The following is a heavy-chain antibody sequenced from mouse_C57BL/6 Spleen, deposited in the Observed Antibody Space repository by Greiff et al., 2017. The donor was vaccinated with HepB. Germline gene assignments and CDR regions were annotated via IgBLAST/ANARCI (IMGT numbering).Heavy chain of an antibody. CDR2: IYPGGGYT. V-gene: IGHV1-63*01. J-gene: IGHJ2*01. D-gene: IGHD3-2*02. CDR1: GYTFTNYW. Sequence: VKLVESGAELVRPGTSVKMSCKASGYTFTNYWIGWAKQRPGHGLEWIGDIYPGGGYTNYNEKFKGKATLTADKSSSTAYMQFSSLTSEDSAIYYCARELQATGSFDYWGQGTTLTVSS. CDR3: ARELQATGSFDY.